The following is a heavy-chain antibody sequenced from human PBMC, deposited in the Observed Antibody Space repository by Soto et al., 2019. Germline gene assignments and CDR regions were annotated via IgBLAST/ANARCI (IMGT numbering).Heavy chain of an antibody. Sequence: QVQLMQSGAEMKKPGASVKVSCKASGYTFTGYFMHWVRQAPGQGLEWMGWINTNSGATKYAHKIQGRVPMTRDTSISTAYMALSGLTSADTAVYFCARGGGTILAPLPWGQGTLVTVSS. J-gene: IGHJ5*02. CDR1: GYTFTGYF. D-gene: IGHD3-3*01. V-gene: IGHV1-2*02. CDR2: INTNSGAT. CDR3: ARGGGTILAPLP.